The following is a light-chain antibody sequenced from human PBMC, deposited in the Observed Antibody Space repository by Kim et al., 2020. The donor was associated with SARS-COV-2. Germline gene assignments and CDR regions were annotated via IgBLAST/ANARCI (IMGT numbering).Light chain of an antibody. Sequence: TATITSTGHSYNVGNLGASWLQQHQGHTPRLLSSRNGDRPSGISERLSASGSGNTASLTITGLQPEDEAEYYCSAWDSSLIVVLFGRGTQLTVL. CDR2: RNG. CDR1: SYNVGNLG. V-gene: IGLV10-54*01. CDR3: SAWDSSLIVVL. J-gene: IGLJ2*01.